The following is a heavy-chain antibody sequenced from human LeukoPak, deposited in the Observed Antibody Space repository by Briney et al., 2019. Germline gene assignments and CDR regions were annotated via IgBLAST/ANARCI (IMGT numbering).Heavy chain of an antibody. D-gene: IGHD3-3*01. Sequence: PSETLSLTCTVSGGSISSGDYYWSWIRQPPGKGLEWIGYIYYSGGTYYNPSLKSRVTISVDTSKNQFSLKLSSLAAADTAVYYCARDAVFGVVPYYFDYWGQGTLVTVSS. CDR3: ARDAVFGVVPYYFDY. CDR2: IYYSGGT. V-gene: IGHV4-30-4*08. CDR1: GGSISSGDYY. J-gene: IGHJ4*02.